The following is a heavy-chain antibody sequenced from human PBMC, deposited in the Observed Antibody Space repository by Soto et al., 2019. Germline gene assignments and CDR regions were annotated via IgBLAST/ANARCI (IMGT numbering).Heavy chain of an antibody. CDR3: ARSVFP. V-gene: IGHV4-31*03. CDR1: GGSISSGGYY. CDR2: IYYTGST. J-gene: IGHJ5*02. Sequence: QVQLQESGPGLVKPSQTLSLTCTVSGGSISSGGYYWSWIRQHPGKGLEWIGYIYYTGSTYYNPSTKTRLTISVAPSKHQFSLTRSSVTAADTAVYYCARSVFPWGQGTLVTVSS.